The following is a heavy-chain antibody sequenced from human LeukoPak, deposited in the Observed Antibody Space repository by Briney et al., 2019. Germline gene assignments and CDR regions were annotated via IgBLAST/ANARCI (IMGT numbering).Heavy chain of an antibody. Sequence: GSLRLSCAASGFTFTSNAMSWVRQAPGKGLEWVAAIKEDGGEKDYVDSVKGRFTISRDNAKNSLYLQMNSLRAEDTAVYYCARDPYSGSPDWGQGTLVTVSS. V-gene: IGHV3-7*01. D-gene: IGHD1-26*01. CDR3: ARDPYSGSPD. CDR1: GFTFTSNA. J-gene: IGHJ4*02. CDR2: IKEDGGEK.